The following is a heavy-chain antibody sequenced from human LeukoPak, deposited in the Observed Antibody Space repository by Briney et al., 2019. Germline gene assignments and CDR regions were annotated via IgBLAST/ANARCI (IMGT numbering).Heavy chain of an antibody. CDR1: GYSFTRYW. CDR3: ASQGASGPLDY. CDR2: IYPGDSDT. Sequence: GESLKISCKGSGYSFTRYWIAWVRQMPGKGLEWMGIIYPGDSDTKYSPSFQGRVIFSADKSISTAYLEWSSLKASDTAMYYCASQGASGPLDYWGQGTVVTVSS. J-gene: IGHJ4*02. V-gene: IGHV5-51*01.